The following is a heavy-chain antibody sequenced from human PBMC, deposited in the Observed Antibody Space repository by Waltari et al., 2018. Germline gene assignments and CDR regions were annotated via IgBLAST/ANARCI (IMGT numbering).Heavy chain of an antibody. V-gene: IGHV4-39*07. CDR2: VYYSGRT. D-gene: IGHD3-10*01. CDR3: ARGYGSGSHLYYYYYMDV. Sequence: QLQLQESGPGLVKPSETLSLTCTVSGGSISGSGWYWGCIRQTQGKGLEWIGSVYYSGRTYYNPSLKSRVTISVDTFKNHFSLKLNSVTAADTAVYYCARGYGSGSHLYYYYYMDVWGKGTTVTISS. J-gene: IGHJ6*03. CDR1: GGSISGSGWY.